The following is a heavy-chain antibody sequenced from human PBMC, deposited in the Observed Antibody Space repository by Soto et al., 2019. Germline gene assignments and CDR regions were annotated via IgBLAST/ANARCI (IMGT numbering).Heavy chain of an antibody. J-gene: IGHJ4*02. D-gene: IGHD1-26*01. CDR2: IGPESGAT. CDR3: GRGRSGPIVVFY. Sequence: ASVKVSCKASGYTFTGHYIHWVRQAPEQGPEWMGEIGPESGATRYAQKFQGRVTMTRDTSITTVYMELKNLSPDDTAVYYCGRGRSGPIVVFYRGPAPPLTVS. CDR1: GYTFTGHY. V-gene: IGHV1-2*02.